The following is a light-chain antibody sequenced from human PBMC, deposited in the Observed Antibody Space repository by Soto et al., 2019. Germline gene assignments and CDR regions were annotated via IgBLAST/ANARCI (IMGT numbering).Light chain of an antibody. CDR3: QQHNNWPRK. CDR1: QSVSRH. V-gene: IGKV3-15*01. J-gene: IGKJ1*01. Sequence: EIVMTQSPATLSVSPGGRATLSCRASQSVSRHLAWYQQKPGQAPRLLIYDASARATGIPARFSGSGSGTEFTLTISSLQSEDFGVYYCQQHNNWPRKFGQGTTVEIK. CDR2: DAS.